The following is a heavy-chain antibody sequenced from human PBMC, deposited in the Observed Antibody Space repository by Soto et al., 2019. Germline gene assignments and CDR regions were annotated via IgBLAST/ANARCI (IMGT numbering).Heavy chain of an antibody. CDR3: AREVHTDGAFDI. D-gene: IGHD5-18*01. CDR2: VIPVFGTT. CDR1: GDIFSSYS. V-gene: IGHV1-69*13. J-gene: IGHJ3*02. Sequence: SVKVSCKAAGDIFSSYSISWGRQAPGQGLEWMGGVIPVFGTTRDVQKFQGRVTMTANESTSTVYMELSRLRSEDTAIYYCAREVHTDGAFDIWGQGTMVTVSS.